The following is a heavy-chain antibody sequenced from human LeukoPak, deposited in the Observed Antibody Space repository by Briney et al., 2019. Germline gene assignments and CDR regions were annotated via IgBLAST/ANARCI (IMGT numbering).Heavy chain of an antibody. D-gene: IGHD3-22*01. V-gene: IGHV1-24*01. CDR1: GYTLTELS. Sequence: ASVKVSCKVSGYTLTELSMHWVRQAPGEGLEWMGGFDPEDGETIYAQKFQGRVTMTEDTSTDTAYMELSSLKSEDTAVYYCASHSYDTFDPWGQGTLVTVSS. J-gene: IGHJ5*02. CDR2: FDPEDGET. CDR3: ASHSYDTFDP.